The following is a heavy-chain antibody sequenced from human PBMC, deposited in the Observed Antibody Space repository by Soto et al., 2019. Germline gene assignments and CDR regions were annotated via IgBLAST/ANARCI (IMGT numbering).Heavy chain of an antibody. Sequence: SETLSLTCAVYGGSFSGYYWSWIRQPPGKGLEWIGEINHSGSTNYNPSLKSRVTISVDTSKNQFSLKLSSVTAADTAVYYCARAYSGGYYFRLDPWGQGTLVTVSS. D-gene: IGHD3-22*01. V-gene: IGHV4-34*01. CDR1: GGSFSGYY. J-gene: IGHJ5*02. CDR3: ARAYSGGYYFRLDP. CDR2: INHSGST.